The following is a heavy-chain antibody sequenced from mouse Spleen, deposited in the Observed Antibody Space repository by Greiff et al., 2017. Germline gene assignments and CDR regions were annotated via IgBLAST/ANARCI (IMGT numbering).Heavy chain of an antibody. J-gene: IGHJ1*03. CDR3: TRTGSSYWYFDV. Sequence: QLQQSGAELVRPGASVTLSCKASGYTFTDYEMHWVKQTPVHGLEWIGAIDPETGGTAYNQKFKGKAILTADKSSSTAYMELRSLTSEDSAVYYCTRTGSSYWYFDVWGTGTTVTVSS. CDR1: GYTFTDYE. CDR2: IDPETGGT. V-gene: IGHV1-15*01. D-gene: IGHD1-1*01.